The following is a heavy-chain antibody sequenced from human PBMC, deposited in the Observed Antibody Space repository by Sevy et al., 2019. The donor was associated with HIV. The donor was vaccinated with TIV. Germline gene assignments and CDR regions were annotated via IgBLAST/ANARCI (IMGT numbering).Heavy chain of an antibody. CDR1: GFTFSSYA. V-gene: IGHV3-30-3*01. CDR2: ISYDGSNK. D-gene: IGHD6-19*01. CDR3: AIDRIAVAGAYSSYYYDMDV. Sequence: GGSLRLSCAASGFTFSSYAMHWVRQAPGKGLEWVAVISYDGSNKYYADSVKGRFTISRDNSKNTLYLQMNSLRAEDTAVYYCAIDRIAVAGAYSSYYYDMDVWGQGTTVTVSS. J-gene: IGHJ6*02.